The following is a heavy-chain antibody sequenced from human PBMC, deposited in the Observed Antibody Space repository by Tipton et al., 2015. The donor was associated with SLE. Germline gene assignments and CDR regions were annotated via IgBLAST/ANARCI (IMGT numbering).Heavy chain of an antibody. V-gene: IGHV4-39*07. J-gene: IGHJ3*02. CDR3: AAVAPPVGGTRGDAVDI. D-gene: IGHD1-26*01. Sequence: LRLSCTVSSGSISSRDYYWGWIRQSPVKGLEWIGSIYYSGNTYFNPSLKSRVTISLDTSKKQFSLKLTSVTAADTAVYYCAAVAPPVGGTRGDAVDIWGQGTMVTISS. CDR2: IYYSGNT. CDR1: SGSISSRDYY.